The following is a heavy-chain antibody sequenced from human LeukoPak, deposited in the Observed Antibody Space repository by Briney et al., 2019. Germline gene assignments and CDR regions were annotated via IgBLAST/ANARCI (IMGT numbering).Heavy chain of an antibody. V-gene: IGHV4-39*02. Sequence: PSETLSLTCTVSGGSISSSSYYWGWIRQPPGKGLESIGSIYYSGSTYYNPSLKSRVTISVDTSKNQFSLKLSSVTAADTAVYYCAIERIAAANLIDYWGQGTLVTVSS. CDR3: AIERIAAANLIDY. D-gene: IGHD6-13*01. CDR2: IYYSGST. CDR1: GGSISSSSYY. J-gene: IGHJ4*02.